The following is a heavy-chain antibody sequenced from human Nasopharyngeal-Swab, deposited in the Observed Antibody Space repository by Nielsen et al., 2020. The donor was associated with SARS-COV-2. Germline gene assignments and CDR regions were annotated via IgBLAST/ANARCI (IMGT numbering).Heavy chain of an antibody. CDR3: ARLGPAMVTYYYYGMDV. CDR2: IIPIFSTA. CDR1: VGTFSSSS. Sequence: SVKVPCKASVGTFSSSSIICVRPPPAQWLVWMVSIIPIFSTANYAQTFQGRVTIPADESTSTAYMELSSLRSEDTAVYYCARLGPAMVTYYYYGMDVWGQGTTVTVSS. V-gene: IGHV1-69*13. J-gene: IGHJ6*02. D-gene: IGHD5-18*01.